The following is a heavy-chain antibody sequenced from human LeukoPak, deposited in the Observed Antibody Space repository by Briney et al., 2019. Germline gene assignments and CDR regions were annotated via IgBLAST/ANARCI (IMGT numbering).Heavy chain of an antibody. CDR1: GYSISSGYF. V-gene: IGHV4-38-2*02. Sequence: SETLSLTCSISGYSISSGYFWGWIRQPPGKGLEWIGNIHHDGITYYNPSLESRVTISVDTSKNQFSLKLSSVTAADTAVYHCARDPGYSSGWNYFDYWGQGTLVTVSS. D-gene: IGHD6-19*01. CDR2: IHHDGIT. J-gene: IGHJ4*02. CDR3: ARDPGYSSGWNYFDY.